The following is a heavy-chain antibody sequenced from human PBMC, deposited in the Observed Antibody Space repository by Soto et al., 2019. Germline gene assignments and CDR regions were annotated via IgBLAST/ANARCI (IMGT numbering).Heavy chain of an antibody. CDR2: INGRGNYI. CDR1: VFTFSTYT. CDR3: VREDGKVGTNSAFDY. Sequence: GGSLRLSCAASVFTFSTYTMNWVRQAPGKGLDWVSSINGRGNYIYYAESVKGRFTISRDNAKNSLYLQMDRLRAEDTALYYCVREDGKVGTNSAFDYWGLGAMVTVSS. V-gene: IGHV3-21*01. J-gene: IGHJ4*02. D-gene: IGHD1-26*01.